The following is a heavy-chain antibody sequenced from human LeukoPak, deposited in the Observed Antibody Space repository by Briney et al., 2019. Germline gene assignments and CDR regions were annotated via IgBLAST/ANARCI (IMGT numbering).Heavy chain of an antibody. CDR1: GGSISSSSYY. CDR3: ARHSGSSGWYRDSDY. J-gene: IGHJ4*02. Sequence: SETLSLTCTVSGGSISSSSYYWGWIRQPPGKGLEWIVSIYYSGSTYYNPSLKSRVTISVDTSKNQFSLKLSSVTAADTAVYYCARHSGSSGWYRDSDYWGQGTLVTVSS. CDR2: IYYSGST. D-gene: IGHD6-19*01. V-gene: IGHV4-39*01.